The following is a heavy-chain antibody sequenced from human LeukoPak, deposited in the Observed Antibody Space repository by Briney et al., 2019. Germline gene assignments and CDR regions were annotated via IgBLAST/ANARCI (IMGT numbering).Heavy chain of an antibody. Sequence: PGGSLRLSCAASGFTFSSYSMNWVRQAPGKGLEWVSYISSSSSTIYYADSVKGRFTISRDNAKNSLYLQMNSLRAEDTAAYYCARDLVSTVTDDDAFDIWGQGTMVTVSS. CDR1: GFTFSSYS. V-gene: IGHV3-48*01. CDR3: ARDLVSTVTDDDAFDI. J-gene: IGHJ3*02. D-gene: IGHD4-11*01. CDR2: ISSSSSTI.